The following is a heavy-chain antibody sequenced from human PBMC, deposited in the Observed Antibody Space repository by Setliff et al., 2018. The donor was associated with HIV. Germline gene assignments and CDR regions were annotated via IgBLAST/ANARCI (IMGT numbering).Heavy chain of an antibody. CDR2: IKQDGSDM. CDR3: ATQAGFYNSHWYDY. D-gene: IGHD6-13*01. V-gene: IGHV3-7*01. Sequence: GGSLRLSCVASGLPFYNYWMTWLRRAPGRGLEWVANIKQDGSDMHYIESVKGRFTIFRDNAKNSVFLQMNSLRAEDTGVYYCATQAGFYNSHWYDYWGQGTLVTVSS. J-gene: IGHJ4*02. CDR1: GLPFYNYW.